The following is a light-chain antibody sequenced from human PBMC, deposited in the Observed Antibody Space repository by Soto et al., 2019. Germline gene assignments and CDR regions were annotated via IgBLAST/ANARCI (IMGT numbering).Light chain of an antibody. J-gene: IGLJ3*02. CDR1: SSDVGNYNY. CDR3: SSFTTSTTWV. Sequence: QSALTQPASVSASPGQSITISCAGTSSDVGNYNYVSWYQQYPGKAPKLMIHEVTNRPSGVSNRFSGSKSGNTASLTISGLQAEDEADYYCSSFTTSTTWVFGGGTKLTVL. CDR2: EVT. V-gene: IGLV2-14*01.